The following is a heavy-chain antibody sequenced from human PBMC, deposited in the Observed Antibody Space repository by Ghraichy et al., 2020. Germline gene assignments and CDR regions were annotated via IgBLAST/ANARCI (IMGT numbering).Heavy chain of an antibody. J-gene: IGHJ3*02. Sequence: SVKVSCKASGGTFSSYAISWVRQAPGQGLEWMGGIIPIFGTANYAQKFQGRVTITADESTSTAYMELSSLRSEDTAVYYCAREGSGSAGQAFDIWGQGTMVTVSS. D-gene: IGHD3-10*01. CDR1: GGTFSSYA. CDR2: IIPIFGTA. CDR3: AREGSGSAGQAFDI. V-gene: IGHV1-69*13.